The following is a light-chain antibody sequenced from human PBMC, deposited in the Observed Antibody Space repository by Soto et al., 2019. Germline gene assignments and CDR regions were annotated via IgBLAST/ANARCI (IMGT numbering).Light chain of an antibody. CDR2: DNY. Sequence: QSVLTQPPSVSAAPGQTVTLSCSGSISNIGNNYVSWFQQFPGTGPKLLIYDNYKRPSGIPDRFSGSKSGTSASLAISGLQSEDEADYYCAAWDASLGGPVFGGGTKLTVL. J-gene: IGLJ3*02. CDR3: AAWDASLGGPV. CDR1: ISNIGNNY. V-gene: IGLV1-51*01.